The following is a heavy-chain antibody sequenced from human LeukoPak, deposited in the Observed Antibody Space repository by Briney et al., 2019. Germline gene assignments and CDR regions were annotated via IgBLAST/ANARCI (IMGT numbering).Heavy chain of an antibody. Sequence: GGSLRLSCAASGFTFSSYGMHWVRQAPGKGLEWVAFIRYDGSNKYYADSVKGRFTISRDNSKNTLYLQMNSLRAEDTAVYFCATVEVGQAGQLYAFDIWGQGTMVTVSS. V-gene: IGHV3-30*02. D-gene: IGHD6-13*01. CDR3: ATVEVGQAGQLYAFDI. CDR1: GFTFSSYG. J-gene: IGHJ3*02. CDR2: IRYDGSNK.